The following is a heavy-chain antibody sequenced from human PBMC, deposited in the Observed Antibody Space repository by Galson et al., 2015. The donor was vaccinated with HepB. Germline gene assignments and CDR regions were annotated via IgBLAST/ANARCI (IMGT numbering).Heavy chain of an antibody. CDR2: INHGGST. V-gene: IGHV4-34*01. CDR3: ARRPLRSELLYRPSYFFDH. CDR1: GGSFSGYY. J-gene: IGHJ4*02. D-gene: IGHD1-7*01. Sequence: SETLSLTCAVYGGSFSGYYWTWIRQPPGKGLEWIGEINHGGSTNYNPSLKSRVTISVDTSKNHFSLKLNSVTAADTGVFYCARRPLRSELLYRPSYFFDHWGQGTLVTVSS.